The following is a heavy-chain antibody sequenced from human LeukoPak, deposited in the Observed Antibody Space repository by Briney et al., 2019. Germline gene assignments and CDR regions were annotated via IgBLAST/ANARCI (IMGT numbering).Heavy chain of an antibody. V-gene: IGHV3-21*01. CDR2: ISSSSSYI. CDR3: ARAPLVDGAFDI. J-gene: IGHJ3*02. Sequence: GGSLRLSCAASGFTFSSYSMNWVRQAPGKGLEWVSSISSSSSYIYYADSVKGRFTISRDNAKNPLYLQMNSLRAEDTAVYYCARAPLVDGAFDIWGQGTMVTVSS. CDR1: GFTFSSYS. D-gene: IGHD5-24*01.